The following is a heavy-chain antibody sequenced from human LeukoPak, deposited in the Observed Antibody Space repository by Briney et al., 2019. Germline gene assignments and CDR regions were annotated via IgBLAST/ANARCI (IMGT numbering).Heavy chain of an antibody. CDR2: INPNSGGT. Sequence: ASVKVSCKASGYSFTGDYMHWVRQAPGQGLEWMGWINPNSGGTNYAQKFQGRVSMTRDTSISTAYMELSRLRSDDTAVYYCARNTINWFDPWGQGVLVTVSS. D-gene: IGHD5-24*01. CDR3: ARNTINWFDP. CDR1: GYSFTGDY. J-gene: IGHJ5*02. V-gene: IGHV1-2*02.